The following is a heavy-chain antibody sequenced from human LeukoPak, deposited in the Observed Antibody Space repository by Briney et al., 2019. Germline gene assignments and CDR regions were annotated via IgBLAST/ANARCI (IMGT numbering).Heavy chain of an antibody. CDR3: ARNIVVVPAAMDYYYGMDV. CDR1: GGTFSSYA. J-gene: IGHJ6*02. D-gene: IGHD2-2*01. V-gene: IGHV1-69*13. Sequence: SVKVSCKASGGTFSSYAISWVRQAPGQGLERMGGIIPIFGTANYAQKFQGRVTITADESTSTAYMELSSLRSEDTAVYYCARNIVVVPAAMDYYYGMDVWGQGTTVTVSS. CDR2: IIPIFGTA.